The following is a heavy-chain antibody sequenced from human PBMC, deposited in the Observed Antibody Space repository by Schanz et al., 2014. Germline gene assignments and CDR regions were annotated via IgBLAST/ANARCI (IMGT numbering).Heavy chain of an antibody. CDR3: ARVTTGYDS. CDR1: GYTFTVYY. J-gene: IGHJ4*02. CDR2: INPNSGAT. Sequence: QVQLVQSGAEVKKPGASVKVSCKASGYTFTVYYMHWVRQAPGQGLEWLGWINPNSGATSSAQKVQGRVTMTRDTSSSTVYMQLSSLPSDDTAIYYCARVTTGYDSWGQGTLVTVSS. D-gene: IGHD5-12*01. V-gene: IGHV1-2*02.